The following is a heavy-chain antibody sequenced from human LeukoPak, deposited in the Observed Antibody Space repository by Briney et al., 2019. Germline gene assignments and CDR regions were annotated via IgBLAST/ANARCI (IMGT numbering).Heavy chain of an antibody. CDR2: INWDGGSI. V-gene: IGHV3-20*04. Sequence: PGGSLRLSCAASGFTFEGYGMSWVRQAAGKGREWVAGINWDGGSIGYADSVKGRFTISRDNAKKSVYLQMHSLRADDTALYYCARGYYPFDYWRHGTLVTVSS. D-gene: IGHD3-16*01. CDR3: ARGYYPFDY. CDR1: GFTFEGYG. J-gene: IGHJ4*01.